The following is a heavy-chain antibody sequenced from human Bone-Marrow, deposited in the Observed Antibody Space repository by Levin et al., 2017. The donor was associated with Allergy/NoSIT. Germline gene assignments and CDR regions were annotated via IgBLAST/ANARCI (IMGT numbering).Heavy chain of an antibody. V-gene: IGHV3-48*01. CDR3: ARDQHWYFDL. CDR2: ISIRSDSI. CDR1: GFTFSTYS. J-gene: IGHJ2*01. Sequence: GGSLRLSCAASGFTFSTYSMNWVRQAPGKGLEWVSYISIRSDSIYYADSVKGRFTISRDNAKNSLYLQMNSLRAEDTAVYYCARDQHWYFDLWGRGTLVTVSS.